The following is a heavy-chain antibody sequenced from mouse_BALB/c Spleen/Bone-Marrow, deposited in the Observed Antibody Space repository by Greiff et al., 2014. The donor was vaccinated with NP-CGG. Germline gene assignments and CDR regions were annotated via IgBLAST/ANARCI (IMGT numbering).Heavy chain of an antibody. J-gene: IGHJ3*01. Sequence: QVQLKQSGAELARPGASVKMSCKASGYTFTSYTMQWIRQRPGQGLEWIGYIVPSGDYTNYNQKFKDKATLTADKSSNTAYMQXXXXXXXDFAVYYCAREARTGAWFAYWGQGTLVTVSA. CDR3: AREARTGAWFAY. V-gene: IGHV1-4*01. CDR2: IVPSGDYT. D-gene: IGHD4-1*01. CDR1: GYTFTSYT.